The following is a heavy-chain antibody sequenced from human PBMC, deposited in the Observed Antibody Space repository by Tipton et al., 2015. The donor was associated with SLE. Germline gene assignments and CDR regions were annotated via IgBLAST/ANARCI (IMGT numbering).Heavy chain of an antibody. J-gene: IGHJ5*02. CDR2: VSPSGGT. D-gene: IGHD3-9*01. CDR3: VRDKWGEYYPSTGYFWSFDP. V-gene: IGHV4-4*07. Sequence: TLSLTCTVSGGSLNNHFCSWIRQSAGKGLGGIGRVSPSGGTNYNPSLKSRVTMSVDTSKNQFSLNLSSLTAADTAVYYCVRDKWGEYYPSTGYFWSFDPWGQGILVTVSS. CDR1: GGSLNNHF.